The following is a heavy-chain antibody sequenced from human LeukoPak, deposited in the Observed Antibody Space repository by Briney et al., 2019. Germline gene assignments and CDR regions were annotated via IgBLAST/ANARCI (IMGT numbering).Heavy chain of an antibody. J-gene: IGHJ4*02. V-gene: IGHV4-39*01. Sequence: PSETLSLTCTVSDGSISSSYYWGWIRQPPGKGLEWIGSMYYSGSTYYNPSLKSRVTISVDTSKNQFSLKLSSVTATDTAVYYCARQYYYNRAIYSKLDYWGQGTLVTVSS. CDR3: ARQYYYNRAIYSKLDY. D-gene: IGHD3-22*01. CDR1: DGSISSSYY. CDR2: MYYSGST.